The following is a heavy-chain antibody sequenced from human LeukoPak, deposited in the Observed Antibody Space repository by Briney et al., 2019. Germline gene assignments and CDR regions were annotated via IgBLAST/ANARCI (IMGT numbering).Heavy chain of an antibody. V-gene: IGHV3-74*01. J-gene: IGHJ4*02. CDR1: GFTSSSYW. Sequence: GGSLRLSCAASGFTSSSYWMHWVRQTPGKGLVWVSRINGAGSSISYADSVKGRVTISRDNAKNTLYLQMNNLRAEDTAVYYCARGGDYKNDYWGQGTLVTVSS. CDR2: INGAGSSI. D-gene: IGHD4-17*01. CDR3: ARGGDYKNDY.